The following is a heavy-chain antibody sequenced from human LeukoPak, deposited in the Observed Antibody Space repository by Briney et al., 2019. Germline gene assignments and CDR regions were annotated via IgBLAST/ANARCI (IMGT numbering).Heavy chain of an antibody. Sequence: PSRTLSLTCTVSGVSISSGDYYWSWIRQPPGKGLEWIGYIYYSGSTDYNPSLKSRVSISSDTSKNQLSLKLSSVTAADTAVYYCARDRHYYYYGMDVWGQGTTVTVSS. J-gene: IGHJ6*02. CDR2: IYYSGST. CDR1: GVSISSGDYY. V-gene: IGHV4-30-4*01. CDR3: ARDRHYYYYGMDV.